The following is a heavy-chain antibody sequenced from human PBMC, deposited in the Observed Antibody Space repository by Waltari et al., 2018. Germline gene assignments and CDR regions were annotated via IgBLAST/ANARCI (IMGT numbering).Heavy chain of an antibody. V-gene: IGHV1-2*02. CDR2: INPNSGGK. Sequence: QVQLVQSGAEVKKPGASVKVSCKASGYTFTGYYMHWVRQAPGQGLEWMGGINPNSGGKNYEQKVQGRVTMTRDTSISTAYMELSRLRSDDTAVYYCASGGNYYDSSPVDYWGQGTLVTVSS. D-gene: IGHD3-22*01. CDR1: GYTFTGYY. CDR3: ASGGNYYDSSPVDY. J-gene: IGHJ4*02.